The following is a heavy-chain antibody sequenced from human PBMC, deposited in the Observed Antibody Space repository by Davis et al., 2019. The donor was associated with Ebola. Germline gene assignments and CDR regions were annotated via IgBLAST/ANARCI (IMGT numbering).Heavy chain of an antibody. V-gene: IGHV4-39*07. J-gene: IGHJ4*02. CDR3: ARGPYSSSWYGY. D-gene: IGHD6-13*01. CDR1: GGSISSSSYY. Sequence: PSETLSLTCTVSGGSISSSSYYWGWIRQSPGKGLEWIGTIYYSGGTYYNPSLKSRVTISVDTSKNQFSLKLSSVTAADTAVYYCARGPYSSSWYGYWGQGTLVTVSS. CDR2: IYYSGGT.